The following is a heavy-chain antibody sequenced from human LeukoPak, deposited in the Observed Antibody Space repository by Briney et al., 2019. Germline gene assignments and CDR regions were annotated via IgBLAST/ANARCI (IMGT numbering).Heavy chain of an antibody. V-gene: IGHV3-23*01. CDR1: GFTFSSYA. D-gene: IGHD3-3*01. CDR3: AKEPSRAYYDFWSGYYTANY. J-gene: IGHJ4*02. Sequence: GGSLRLSCAASGFTFSSYAMSWVRQAPGKGLEWVSAISGSGGSTYYADSVKGRFTISRDNSKNTLYLQMNSLRAEDTAVYYCAKEPSRAYYDFWSGYYTANYWGQGTLVTVSS. CDR2: ISGSGGST.